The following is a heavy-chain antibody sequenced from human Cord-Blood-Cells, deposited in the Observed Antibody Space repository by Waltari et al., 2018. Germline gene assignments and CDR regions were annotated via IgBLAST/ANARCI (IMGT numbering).Heavy chain of an antibody. D-gene: IGHD3-10*01. CDR1: GGSLRSSSYY. J-gene: IGHJ2*01. CDR3: ASSFGSGSYYWYFDL. V-gene: IGHV4-39*01. Sequence: QLQLQESGPGLVKPSETLSRTCTVSGGSLRSSSYYWGWIRQPPGKGLEWIGSIYYSGSTYYNPSLKSRVTISVDTSKNQFSLKLSSVTAADTAVYYCASSFGSGSYYWYFDLWGRGTLVTVSS. CDR2: IYYSGST.